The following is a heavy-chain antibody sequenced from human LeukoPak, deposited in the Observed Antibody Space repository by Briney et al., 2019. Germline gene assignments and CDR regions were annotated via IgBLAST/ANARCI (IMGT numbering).Heavy chain of an antibody. Sequence: GASVKVSCKVSGYTLTELSMHWVRQAPGKGLEWMGGFDPEDGETIYAQKFQGRVTMTEDTSTDTAYMELSSLRSEDTAVYYCAKDQFTGRAAADFRGFDPWGQGTLVTVSS. V-gene: IGHV1-24*01. D-gene: IGHD6-13*01. J-gene: IGHJ5*02. CDR2: FDPEDGET. CDR1: GYTLTELS. CDR3: AKDQFTGRAAADFRGFDP.